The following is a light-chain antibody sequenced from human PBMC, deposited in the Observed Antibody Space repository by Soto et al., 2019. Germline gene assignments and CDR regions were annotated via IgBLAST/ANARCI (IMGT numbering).Light chain of an antibody. CDR3: QQYGSSPRT. CDR2: DAS. V-gene: IGKV3-20*01. J-gene: IGKJ1*01. CDR1: QSVSSGY. Sequence: ESVLTQSPGTLSLSPGEIATLSCRAGQSVSSGYLAWYQQKPGQAPRPLIYDASSRATGIPDRFSGSGSGTDFTLTISRLEPEDFAVYYCQQYGSSPRTFGQGTKVDIK.